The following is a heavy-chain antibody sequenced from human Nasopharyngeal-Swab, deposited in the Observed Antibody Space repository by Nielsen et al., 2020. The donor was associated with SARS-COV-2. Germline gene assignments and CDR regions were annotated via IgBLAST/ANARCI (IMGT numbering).Heavy chain of an antibody. V-gene: IGHV4-59*12. CDR3: AREVVGGLVDS. CDR2: FYYSGIT. Sequence: SETLSPTCTVSGGSISSYYWSWIRQSPGKGLERIGYFYYSGITNYNPSLKSRVTILIDTSKNQFSLKLNAVTAADTAVYYCAREVVGGLVDSWGQGTLVTVSS. CDR1: GGSISSYY. J-gene: IGHJ4*02. D-gene: IGHD1-26*01.